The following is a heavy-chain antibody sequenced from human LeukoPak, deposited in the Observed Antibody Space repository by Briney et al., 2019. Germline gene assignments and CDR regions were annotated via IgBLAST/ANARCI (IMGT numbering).Heavy chain of an antibody. V-gene: IGHV4-59*05. CDR3: ARTYGDYGWVDY. CDR1: GGXISNYY. CDR2: IYYSGST. J-gene: IGHJ4*02. D-gene: IGHD4-17*01. Sequence: SETLSLTCSVSGGXISNYYCTWIRQPAGKGLEWIGSIYYSGSTDYNPSLKSRVTISVDTSKNQFSLKLSSVTAADTAVYYCARTYGDYGWVDYWGQGTLVTVSS.